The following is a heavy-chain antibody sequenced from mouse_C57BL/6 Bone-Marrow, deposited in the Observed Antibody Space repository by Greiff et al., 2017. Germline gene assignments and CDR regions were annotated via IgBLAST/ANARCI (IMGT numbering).Heavy chain of an antibody. Sequence: QVHVKQPGAELVKPGASVKLSCKASGYTFTSYWMQWVKQRPGQGLEWIGEIDPSDSYTNYNQKFKGKATLTVDTSSSTAYMQLSSLTSEDSAVYYCARERVFAYWGQGTLVTVSA. V-gene: IGHV1-50*01. J-gene: IGHJ3*01. CDR1: GYTFTSYW. CDR3: ARERVFAY. CDR2: IDPSDSYT.